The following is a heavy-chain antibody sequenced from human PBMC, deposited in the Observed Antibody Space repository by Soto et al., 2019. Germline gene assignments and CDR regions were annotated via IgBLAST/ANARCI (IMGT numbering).Heavy chain of an antibody. D-gene: IGHD1-26*01. Sequence: QVQLQESGPGLVKPSETLSLTCTVSGGSISSYYWSWIRQPPGKGLEWIGYIYYSGSTNYNPSLKGRVTISVDTAKNQFSLKLSSVTAADTAVYYCARQASSGSYSRGGFDYWGQGTLVTVSS. V-gene: IGHV4-59*08. J-gene: IGHJ4*02. CDR2: IYYSGST. CDR1: GGSISSYY. CDR3: ARQASSGSYSRGGFDY.